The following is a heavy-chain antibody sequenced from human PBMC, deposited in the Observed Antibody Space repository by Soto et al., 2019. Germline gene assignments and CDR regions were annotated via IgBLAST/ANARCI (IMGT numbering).Heavy chain of an antibody. J-gene: IGHJ6*02. CDR1: GYSFTSYW. D-gene: IGHD6-6*01. CDR3: ARKSSSGGNYYGMGV. CDR2: IDPSDSYT. V-gene: IGHV5-10-1*01. Sequence: PGESLKISCKGSGYSFTSYWISWVRQMPGKGLEWMGRIDPSDSYTNYSPSFQGHVTISADKSISTAYLQWSSLKASDTAMYYCARKSSSGGNYYGMGVWGQGTTVTVSS.